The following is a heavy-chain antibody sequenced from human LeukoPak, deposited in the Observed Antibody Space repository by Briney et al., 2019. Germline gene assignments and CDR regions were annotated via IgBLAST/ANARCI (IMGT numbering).Heavy chain of an antibody. V-gene: IGHV3-48*03. CDR2: ISSSGSTI. D-gene: IGHD2-2*01. Sequence: GGSLRLSCAASGFTFSSYEMNWVRQAPGKGLEWVSYISSSGSTIYYADSVKGRFTISRDNAKNSLYLQMNSLRAEDTAVYYCARHRSGSSNYPLVDYWGQGTLVTVSS. J-gene: IGHJ4*02. CDR1: GFTFSSYE. CDR3: ARHRSGSSNYPLVDY.